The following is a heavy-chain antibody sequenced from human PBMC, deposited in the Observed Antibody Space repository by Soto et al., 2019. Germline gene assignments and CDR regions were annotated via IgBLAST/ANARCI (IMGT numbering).Heavy chain of an antibody. J-gene: IGHJ4*02. CDR1: GGSISSYY. Sequence: SETLSLTCTVSGGSISSYYWSWIRQPPGKGLEWIGYIYYSGSTNYNPSLKSRVTISVDTSKNQFSLKLSSVTAADTAVYYCARQVDTAMVPVYFDYWGQGTLVTVSS. D-gene: IGHD5-18*01. CDR2: IYYSGST. CDR3: ARQVDTAMVPVYFDY. V-gene: IGHV4-59*01.